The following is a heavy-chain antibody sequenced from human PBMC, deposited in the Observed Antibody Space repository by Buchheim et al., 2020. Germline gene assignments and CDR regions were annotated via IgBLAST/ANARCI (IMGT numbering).Heavy chain of an antibody. CDR3: TTVGGGSSWS. J-gene: IGHJ5*02. V-gene: IGHV3-15*01. D-gene: IGHD4-23*01. Sequence: EEQLVESGGGLVKPGGSLRLSCAGSGFTFSNSWMTWVRQAPGKGLEWVGRIRTKTDLGTTDYAAPVRGRVTISRDDSKITLYLQMNSLKAEDTGVYYCTTVGGGSSWSWGQGTL. CDR1: GFTFSNSW. CDR2: IRTKTDLGTT.